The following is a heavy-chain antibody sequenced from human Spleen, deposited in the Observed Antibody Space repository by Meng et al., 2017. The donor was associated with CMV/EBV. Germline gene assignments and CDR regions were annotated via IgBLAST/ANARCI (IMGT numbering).Heavy chain of an antibody. J-gene: IGHJ6*02. CDR1: GYTFTGYY. CDR3: ARDIVVVPAAMDYYYGMDV. Sequence: SVKVSCKASGYTFTGYYMHWVRQAPGQGLEWMGGIIPIFGTANYAQKFQGRVTITTDESTSTAYMELSSLRSEDTAVYYCARDIVVVPAAMDYYYGMDVWGQGTTVTVSS. CDR2: IIPIFGTA. D-gene: IGHD2-2*01. V-gene: IGHV1-69*05.